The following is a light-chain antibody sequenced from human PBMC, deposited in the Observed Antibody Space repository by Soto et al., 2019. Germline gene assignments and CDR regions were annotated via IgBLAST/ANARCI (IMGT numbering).Light chain of an antibody. J-gene: IGKJ1*01. CDR1: QSVSSN. V-gene: IGKV3-15*01. Sequence: EIVMTQSPATLSVSPGERATLSCRASQSVSSNLAWYQQKPGQAPRLLIYGASTRATGIPARFSGSGSGTEFTLTISSLQSEDFATYYCQQYHGFWFGQGTKVEIE. CDR3: QQYHGFW. CDR2: GAS.